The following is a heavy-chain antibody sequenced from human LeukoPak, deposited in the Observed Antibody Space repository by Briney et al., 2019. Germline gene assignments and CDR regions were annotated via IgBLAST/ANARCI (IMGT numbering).Heavy chain of an antibody. Sequence: SETLSLTCTVSGGSISSYYWSWIRQPPGKGLEWIGYIYYSGSTNYNPSLKSRVTISVDTSKNQFSLKLSSVTAADTAVYYCARSYSSGWCYYWSQGTLVTVSS. V-gene: IGHV4-59*01. CDR1: GGSISSYY. J-gene: IGHJ4*02. D-gene: IGHD6-19*01. CDR3: ARSYSSGWCYY. CDR2: IYYSGST.